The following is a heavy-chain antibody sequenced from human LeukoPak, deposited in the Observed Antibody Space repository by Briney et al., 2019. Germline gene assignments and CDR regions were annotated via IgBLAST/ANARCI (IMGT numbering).Heavy chain of an antibody. D-gene: IGHD3-10*01. Sequence: SETPSLTCTVSGGSISSYYWSWIRQPPGKGLEWIGEINHSGSTNYNPSLKSRVTISVDTSKNQFSLKLSSVTAADTAVYYCARGRYYYGSGIYYYYYYMDVWGKGTTVTVSS. CDR1: GGSISSYY. CDR2: INHSGST. V-gene: IGHV4-34*01. J-gene: IGHJ6*03. CDR3: ARGRYYYGSGIYYYYYYMDV.